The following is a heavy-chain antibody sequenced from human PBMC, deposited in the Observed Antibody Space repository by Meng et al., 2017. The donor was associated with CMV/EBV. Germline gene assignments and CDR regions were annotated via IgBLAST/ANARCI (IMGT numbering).Heavy chain of an antibody. V-gene: IGHV3-53*01. D-gene: IGHD3-22*01. Sequence: GQLGVSGGGLLPAGWSLRLSFAGSGFSVSSNSMSWVRQAPGKGLEWVSIIYSGGNTYYEDSVKGRFTISRDNSTTTMYLQMHSLRAEDTAVYYCARDRRRHVSSGYFWFDPWGQGTLVTVSS. CDR2: IYSGGNT. CDR1: GFSVSSNS. CDR3: ARDRRRHVSSGYFWFDP. J-gene: IGHJ5*02.